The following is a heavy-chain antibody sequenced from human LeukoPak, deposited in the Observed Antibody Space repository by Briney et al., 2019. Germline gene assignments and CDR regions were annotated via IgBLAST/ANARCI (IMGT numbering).Heavy chain of an antibody. J-gene: IGHJ4*02. CDR3: ARPFGSGTYYQFDL. CDR2: IKGDGSDK. Sequence: GRSLRLSCAASGFAFSTYWMSWVRQAPGKGLEWVANIKGDGSDKYYLDSLKGRFTVSRDNAKNSLYLQVNSLRADDTAVYYCARPFGSGTYYQFDLWGQGTLVTVSS. D-gene: IGHD3-10*01. V-gene: IGHV3-7*04. CDR1: GFAFSTYW.